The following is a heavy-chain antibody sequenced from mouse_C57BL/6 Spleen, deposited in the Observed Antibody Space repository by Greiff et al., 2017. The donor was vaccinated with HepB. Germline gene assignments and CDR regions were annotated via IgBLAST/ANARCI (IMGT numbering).Heavy chain of an antibody. Sequence: EVMLVESGGGLVQPKGSLKLSCAASGFTFNTYAMHWVRQAPGKGLEWVARIRSKSSNYATYYADSVKDRFTISRDDSQSMLYLQMNNLKTEDTAMYYCVRDQDYDYYYAMDYWGQGTSVTVSS. CDR1: GFTFNTYA. D-gene: IGHD2-4*01. J-gene: IGHJ4*01. CDR3: VRDQDYDYYYAMDY. CDR2: IRSKSSNYAT. V-gene: IGHV10-3*01.